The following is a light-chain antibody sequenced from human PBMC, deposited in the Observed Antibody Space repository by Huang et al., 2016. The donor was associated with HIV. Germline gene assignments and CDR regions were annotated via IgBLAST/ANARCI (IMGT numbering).Light chain of an antibody. CDR1: QSLLHRTGYNY. J-gene: IGKJ4*01. Sequence: DIVMTQSPLSLPVTPGEPASISCRSSQSLLHRTGYNYLDWYLQKPGQSPQLLIYLGSNRASGVPDRVSGSGSGTDFTLKISRVEAEDVGVYYCMQALQTPRAFGGGTKVEIK. CDR2: LGS. V-gene: IGKV2-28*01. CDR3: MQALQTPRA.